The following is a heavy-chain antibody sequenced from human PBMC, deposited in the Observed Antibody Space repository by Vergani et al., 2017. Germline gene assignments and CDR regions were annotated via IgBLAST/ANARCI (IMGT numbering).Heavy chain of an antibody. Sequence: EVQLLESGGGLVQPGGSLRLSCAASGFTFSNYAMSWVRQAPGKGLEWVSVICGSSSSTYYADSVKGRFTISRDNSKNTLYLQMNGLRADDTAVYYCAKAGGGSCYSPLDYWGQGTLVTVSS. CDR2: ICGSSSST. CDR1: GFTFSNYA. CDR3: AKAGGGSCYSPLDY. V-gene: IGHV3-23*01. J-gene: IGHJ4*02. D-gene: IGHD2-15*01.